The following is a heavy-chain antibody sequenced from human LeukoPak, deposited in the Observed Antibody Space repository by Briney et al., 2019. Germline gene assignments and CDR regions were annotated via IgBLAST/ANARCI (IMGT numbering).Heavy chain of an antibody. J-gene: IGHJ4*02. CDR2: INSDGSWT. D-gene: IGHD2-2*01. CDR3: VSFYETY. V-gene: IGHV3-74*01. Sequence: GGPLRLSCAASGNYWMHWVRQAPGKGLVWVPHINSDGSWTSYADSVKGRFTISKDNAKNTVYLQMNNLRAEDTAVYYCVSFYETYWGRGTLVTVSS. CDR1: GNYW.